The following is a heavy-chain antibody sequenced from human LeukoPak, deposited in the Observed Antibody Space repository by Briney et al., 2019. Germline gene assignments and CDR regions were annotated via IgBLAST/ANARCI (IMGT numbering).Heavy chain of an antibody. J-gene: IGHJ4*02. V-gene: IGHV4-39*07. D-gene: IGHD1-26*01. CDR2: IYYSGST. CDR3: ASLPLVGATEGGLDY. CDR1: GGSISSSSYY. Sequence: KASETLSLTCTVSGGSISSSSYYWGWIRQPPGKGLEWIGSIYYSGSTYYNPSLKSRVTISVDTSKNQFSLKLSSVTAADTAVYYCASLPLVGATEGGLDYWGQGTLVTVSS.